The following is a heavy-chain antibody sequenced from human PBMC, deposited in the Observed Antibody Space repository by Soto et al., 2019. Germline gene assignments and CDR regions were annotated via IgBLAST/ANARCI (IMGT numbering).Heavy chain of an antibody. J-gene: IGHJ6*02. CDR1: GYSFTDYH. D-gene: IGHD2-8*01. V-gene: IGHV1-2*04. Sequence: QVQLVQSGAEVKKPGASVKVSCKASGYSFTDYHIHWVRQAPGQGLEWLGRINPKSGGTSTAQKFQGWVAIPTDTSIRTASMGLTRLTSDDPAIYYCARGDSTDCSNGVCSFFYNHDVDVWCQGTTVTVSS. CDR2: INPKSGGT. CDR3: ARGDSTDCSNGVCSFFYNHDVDV.